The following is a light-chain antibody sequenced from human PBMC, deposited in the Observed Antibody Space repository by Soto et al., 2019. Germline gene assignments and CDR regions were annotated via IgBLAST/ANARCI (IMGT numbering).Light chain of an antibody. Sequence: QSALTQPRSVSGSPGQSVTISCTGTSSDVGGYNYVSWYQQHPGKAPKLMIYEVSHRPSEISNRFSGSKSGNTASLTISGLQAEDEADYYCSSYTSSTTLHVFGTGTKVTVL. J-gene: IGLJ1*01. CDR3: SSYTSSTTLHV. CDR2: EVS. V-gene: IGLV2-14*01. CDR1: SSDVGGYNY.